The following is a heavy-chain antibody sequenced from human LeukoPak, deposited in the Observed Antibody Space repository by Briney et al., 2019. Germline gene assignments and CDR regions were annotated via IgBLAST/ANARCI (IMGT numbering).Heavy chain of an antibody. D-gene: IGHD3-10*01. CDR1: SGSISSYY. J-gene: IGHJ6*04. CDR2: IYYSGST. CDR3: ARSGNYYGSGSYYNYYYGMDV. Sequence: SETLSLTCTVSSGSISSYYWSWIRQPPGKGLEWIGYIYYSGSTNYNPSLKSRVTISVDTSKNQFSLKLSSVTAADTAVYYCARSGNYYGSGSYYNYYYGMDVWGKGTTVTVSS. V-gene: IGHV4-59*01.